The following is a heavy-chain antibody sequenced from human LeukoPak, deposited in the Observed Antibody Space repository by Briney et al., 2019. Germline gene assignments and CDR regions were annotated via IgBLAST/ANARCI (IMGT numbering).Heavy chain of an antibody. CDR3: AARIFGRGYFDY. Sequence: GESLKISCEVSGHRFTNHWIGWVRQMPGKGLEWMGIINLGDSDTKYSPSFQGQVTISLDKSISTAYLQWSSLKASDTAMYYCAARIFGRGYFDYWGQGTLVTVSS. V-gene: IGHV5-51*01. J-gene: IGHJ4*02. CDR1: GHRFTNHW. CDR2: INLGDSDT. D-gene: IGHD3-3*01.